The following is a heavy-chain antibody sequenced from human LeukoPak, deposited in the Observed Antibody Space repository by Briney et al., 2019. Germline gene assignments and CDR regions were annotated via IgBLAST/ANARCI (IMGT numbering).Heavy chain of an antibody. CDR1: GSTFSTYG. Sequence: PGGSLRLSCVASGSTFSTYGLAWVRQAPGKGLEWVSSISGGGSNIYYGDSVKGRFTISRDNSKNTLYLQLNSLRVEDTAIYYCAKAQASKVTAAFSRGFDHWGQGTLVTASS. CDR3: AKAQASKVTAAFSRGFDH. CDR2: ISGGGSNI. V-gene: IGHV3-23*01. D-gene: IGHD6-13*01. J-gene: IGHJ5*02.